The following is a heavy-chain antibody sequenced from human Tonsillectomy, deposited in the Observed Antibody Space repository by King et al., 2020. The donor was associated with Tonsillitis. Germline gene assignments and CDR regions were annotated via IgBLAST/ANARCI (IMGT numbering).Heavy chain of an antibody. CDR1: GLSFRNYG. Sequence: VQLVESGGGVVQPGRSLRLSCAAPGLSFRNYGMHWVRQAPDKGLEWVAVISYDGNNKYYADSVKGRFTISRDNSKNTLYLQMNSLRTEDTAVYYCAKXSXXRLGELSLLXPYYFDSWGQGTLVTVSS. CDR3: AKXSXXRLGELSLLXPYYFDS. V-gene: IGHV3-30*18. CDR2: ISYDGNNK. J-gene: IGHJ4*02. D-gene: IGHD3-16*02.